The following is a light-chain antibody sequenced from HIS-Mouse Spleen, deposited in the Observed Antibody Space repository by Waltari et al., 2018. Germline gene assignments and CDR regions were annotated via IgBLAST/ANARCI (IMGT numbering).Light chain of an antibody. CDR1: QGISSY. V-gene: IGKV1-8*01. CDR2: AAS. Sequence: AIRLTQSPSSLSASTGDRVTITFRASQGISSYLAWYQQKPGKAPKLLIYAASTLQSGVPSRFSGSGSGTDFTLTISCLQSEDFATYYCQQYYSYPRTFGQGTKVEIK. J-gene: IGKJ1*01. CDR3: QQYYSYPRT.